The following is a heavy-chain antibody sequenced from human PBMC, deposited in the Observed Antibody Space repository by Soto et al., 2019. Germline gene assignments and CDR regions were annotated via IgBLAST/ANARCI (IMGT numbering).Heavy chain of an antibody. D-gene: IGHD3-22*01. J-gene: IGHJ4*02. CDR3: ARDYYDRSGHSHSSVY. CDR1: GITVSTYA. CDR2: ISYDGGNK. Sequence: GGSLRLSCAASGITVSTYAMHWVRQAPGKGLEWVAVISYDGGNKYYADSVKGRFTISRDNSKNALSLQMNSLRAEDTAVYYCARDYYDRSGHSHSSVYWGQGTLVTVS. V-gene: IGHV3-30-3*01.